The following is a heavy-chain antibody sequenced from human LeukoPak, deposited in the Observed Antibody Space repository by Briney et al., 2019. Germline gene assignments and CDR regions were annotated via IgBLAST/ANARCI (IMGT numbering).Heavy chain of an antibody. CDR1: GFTFSSYG. J-gene: IGHJ4*02. D-gene: IGHD1-7*01. CDR3: AKDRDKGNYYFDY. V-gene: IGHV3-30*02. CDR2: IRYDGSDK. Sequence: GGSLRLSCAASGFTFSSYGMHWVRQAPGKGLEWVAFIRYDGSDKDYVDSVKGRFTISRDNSKNTLYLQMNSLRAEDTAVYYCAKDRDKGNYYFDYWGKGTLVTVSS.